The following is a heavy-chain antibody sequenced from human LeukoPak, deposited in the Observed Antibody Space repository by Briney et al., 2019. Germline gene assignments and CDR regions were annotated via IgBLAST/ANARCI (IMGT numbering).Heavy chain of an antibody. Sequence: ASVTVSCTASGYTFTIYAMNWVRQAPGQGLEWMGWINTNTGNPTYAQGFTGRFVFSLDTSVSTAYLQISSLKAEDTAVYYCARGPYYYDSSGYYYVLGDAFDIWGQGTMVTVSS. J-gene: IGHJ3*02. CDR1: GYTFTIYA. V-gene: IGHV7-4-1*02. CDR3: ARGPYYYDSSGYYYVLGDAFDI. CDR2: INTNTGNP. D-gene: IGHD3-22*01.